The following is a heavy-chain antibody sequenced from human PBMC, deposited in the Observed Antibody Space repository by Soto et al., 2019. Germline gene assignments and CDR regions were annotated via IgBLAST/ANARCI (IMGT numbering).Heavy chain of an antibody. J-gene: IGHJ4*02. CDR1: GYTFTGYY. CDR2: INPNSGGT. CDR3: ARGFTAGYSSGWYGY. V-gene: IGHV1-2*04. Sequence: GASVKVSCKASGYTFTGYYMHWVRQAPGQGLEWMGWINPNSGGTNYAQKFQGWVTMTRDTSISTAYMELSRLRSDDTAVYYCARGFTAGYSSGWYGYWGQGTMVTVSS. D-gene: IGHD6-19*01.